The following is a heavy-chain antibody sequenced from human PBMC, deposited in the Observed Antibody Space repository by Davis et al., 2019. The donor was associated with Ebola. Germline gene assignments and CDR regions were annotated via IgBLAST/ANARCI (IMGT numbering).Heavy chain of an antibody. V-gene: IGHV5-51*01. CDR1: GYSFTNYW. CDR2: IYPGDSDT. D-gene: IGHD5-24*01. Sequence: PGGSLRLSCKGSGYSFTNYWIGWVRQMPGKGLEWMGIIYPGDSDTRYSPSFQGQVTISADKSISTAYLQWSSLKASDTAMYYCARGTDGYNPGGYFDSWGQGTLVTVSS. CDR3: ARGTDGYNPGGYFDS. J-gene: IGHJ4*02.